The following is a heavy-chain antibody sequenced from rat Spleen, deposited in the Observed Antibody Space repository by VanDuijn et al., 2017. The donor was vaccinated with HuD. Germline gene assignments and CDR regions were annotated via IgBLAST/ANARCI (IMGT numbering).Heavy chain of an antibody. CDR2: IRYDGSNS. CDR3: AREYRYNFDY. D-gene: IGHD1-5*01. V-gene: IGHV5-29*01. Sequence: EVQLVESGGGLVQPGRSLKLSCAASGFTFSDYYMAWVRQAPTKGLEWVATIRYDGSNSYYRDSVKGRFTMSRDNAKSTLYLQMDSLRSEDTATYYCAREYRYNFDYWGQGVTVTVSS. J-gene: IGHJ2*01. CDR1: GFTFSDYY.